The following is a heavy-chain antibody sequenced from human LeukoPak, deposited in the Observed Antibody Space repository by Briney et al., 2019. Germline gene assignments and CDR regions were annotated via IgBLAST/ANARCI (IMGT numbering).Heavy chain of an antibody. CDR1: GFTFSSYG. CDR3: SRGLRNTDTFDI. V-gene: IGHV3-33*01. Sequence: GGSLRLSCAASGFTFSSYGMHWVRQAPGKGLEWVAVIWYDGSNKYYADSVKGRFTISRDNSKNTVYLQMNSLRAEDTAVYYCSRGLRNTDTFDIWGQGTMVTVSS. J-gene: IGHJ3*02. CDR2: IWYDGSNK.